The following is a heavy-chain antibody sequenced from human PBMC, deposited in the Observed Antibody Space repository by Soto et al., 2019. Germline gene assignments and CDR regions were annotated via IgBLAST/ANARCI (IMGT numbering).Heavy chain of an antibody. V-gene: IGHV1-69*08. CDR2: IIPILGIA. CDR3: ARDMVAAGYYYYMDV. J-gene: IGHJ6*03. D-gene: IGHD6-13*01. Sequence: QVQLVQSGAEVKKPGSSVKVSCKASGGTFSSYTISWVRQAPGQGLEWMGRIIPILGIANYAQKFQGRVTITADKSTSTAYMELSSLRSEDTVVYYCARDMVAAGYYYYMDVWGKGTTVTVS. CDR1: GGTFSSYT.